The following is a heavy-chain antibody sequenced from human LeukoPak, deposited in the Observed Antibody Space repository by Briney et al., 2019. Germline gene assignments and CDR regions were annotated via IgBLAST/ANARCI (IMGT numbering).Heavy chain of an antibody. V-gene: IGHV3-23*01. J-gene: IGHJ6*02. CDR1: GFTFSSYA. CDR3: AKGKPGIAVAGTGGMVDV. D-gene: IGHD6-19*01. Sequence: GGSLRLSCAASGFTFSSYAMSWVRQAPGKGLEWVSPISGSGGSTYYADSVKGRFTISRDNSKNTLYLQMNSLRAEDTAVYYCAKGKPGIAVAGTGGMVDVWGQGTTVTVSS. CDR2: ISGSGGST.